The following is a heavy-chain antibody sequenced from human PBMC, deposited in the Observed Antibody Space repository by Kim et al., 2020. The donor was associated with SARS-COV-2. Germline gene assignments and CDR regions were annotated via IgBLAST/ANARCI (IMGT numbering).Heavy chain of an antibody. CDR2: ISGGGDTI. CDR3: AKDQSGNYYYYSGMDV. J-gene: IGHJ6*02. Sequence: GVSLRLSCVASGFRFSSHAMTWVRQAPGKGLERVSIISGGGDTIYYADSVKGRFTVSRDNSKNTLYLQMNSLRAEDTALYFCAKDQSGNYYYYSGMDVWGPGTTVTVSS. D-gene: IGHD1-26*01. CDR1: GFRFSSHA. V-gene: IGHV3-23*01.